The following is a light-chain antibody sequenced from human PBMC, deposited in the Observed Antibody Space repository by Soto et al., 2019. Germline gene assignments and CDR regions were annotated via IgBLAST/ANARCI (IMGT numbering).Light chain of an antibody. J-gene: IGKJ1*01. CDR3: QQYNNWPLT. CDR1: QSVSSN. CDR2: GAS. Sequence: EIVMTQSPATLSVSPGERATLSCRASQSVSSNLAWYQQKPGQAPSLLIYGASTRATGIPARFSGSGSGTEFTLTISSLQSEDFAVYYCQQYNNWPLTFVQGTKVEIK. V-gene: IGKV3-15*01.